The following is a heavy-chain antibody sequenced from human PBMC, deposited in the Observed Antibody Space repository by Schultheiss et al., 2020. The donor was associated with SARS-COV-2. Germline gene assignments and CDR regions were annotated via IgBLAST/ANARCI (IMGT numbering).Heavy chain of an antibody. D-gene: IGHD4-17*01. CDR2: IKQDGSEK. V-gene: IGHV3-7*01. CDR1: GFTFSSYW. CDR3: ARGDATVTTGGACWFDP. Sequence: GGSLRLSCAASGFTFSSYWMSWVRQAPGKGLEWVANIKQDGSEKYYVDSVKGRFTISRDNAKNSLYLQMNSLRDEETAVYYCARGDATVTTGGACWFDPWGQGTLVTVSS. J-gene: IGHJ5*02.